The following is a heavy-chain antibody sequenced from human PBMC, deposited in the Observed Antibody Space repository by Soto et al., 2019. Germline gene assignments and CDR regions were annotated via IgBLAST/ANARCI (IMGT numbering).Heavy chain of an antibody. V-gene: IGHV1-69*08. CDR3: ARDPGRYFDWLLDY. CDR2: IIPILGIA. D-gene: IGHD3-9*01. CDR1: GGTFSSYT. Sequence: QVQLVQSGAEVKKPGSSVKVSCKASGGTFSSYTISWVRQAPGQGLEWMGRIIPILGIANYAQKFQGRVTITADKSTSKAYMELSSLRSEDTAVYYCARDPGRYFDWLLDYWGQGTLVTVSS. J-gene: IGHJ4*02.